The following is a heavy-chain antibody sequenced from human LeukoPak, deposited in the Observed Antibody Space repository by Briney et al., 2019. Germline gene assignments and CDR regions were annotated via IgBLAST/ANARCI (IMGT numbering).Heavy chain of an antibody. D-gene: IGHD6-19*01. J-gene: IGHJ4*02. V-gene: IGHV4-39*07. CDR2: IYYSGST. CDR1: GGSISSSSYY. Sequence: PSETLSLTCTVSGGSISSSSYYWGWIRQPPGKGLEWIGSIYYSGSTYYNPSLKSRVTISVDTSKNQFSLKLSSVTAADTAVYYCARGGTVAGWGQGTLVTVSS. CDR3: ARGGTVAG.